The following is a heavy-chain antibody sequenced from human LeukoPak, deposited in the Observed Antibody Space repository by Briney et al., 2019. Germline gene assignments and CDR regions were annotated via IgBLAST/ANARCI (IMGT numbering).Heavy chain of an antibody. J-gene: IGHJ4*02. Sequence: GGSLRLSCAASGFTFSSYEMNWVRQAPGKGLEWVSYISSSGSTIYYADSVKGRFTISRDNAKNSLYLQMNSLRAEDTAVYYCARDISSGWYQRSDEFDYWGQGTLVTVSS. CDR2: ISSSGSTI. CDR1: GFTFSSYE. V-gene: IGHV3-48*03. CDR3: ARDISSGWYQRSDEFDY. D-gene: IGHD6-19*01.